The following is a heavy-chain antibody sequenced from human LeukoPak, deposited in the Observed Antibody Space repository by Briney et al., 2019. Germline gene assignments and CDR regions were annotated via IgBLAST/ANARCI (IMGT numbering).Heavy chain of an antibody. D-gene: IGHD6-13*01. V-gene: IGHV1-46*01. Sequence: ASVKVSCKASGYTFTSYYMHWVRQAPGQGLDWMGIINPSGGSTSYAQKFQGRVTMTRDMSTSTVYMELSSLRSEDTAVYYCAAESEQLAPVNWFDPWGQGTLVTVSS. CDR2: INPSGGST. J-gene: IGHJ5*02. CDR1: GYTFTSYY. CDR3: AAESEQLAPVNWFDP.